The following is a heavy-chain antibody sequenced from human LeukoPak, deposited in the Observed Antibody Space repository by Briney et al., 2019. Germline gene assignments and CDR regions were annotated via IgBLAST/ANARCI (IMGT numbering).Heavy chain of an antibody. CDR1: GFTVSSNY. CDR3: ARDLWQSDSSGYYGGFWYFDL. V-gene: IGHV3-66*01. D-gene: IGHD3-22*01. Sequence: TGGSLRLSCAASGFTVSSNYMSWVRQAPGKGLEWVSVIYSGGSTYYADSVKGRFTISRDNSKNTLYLQMNSLRAEDTAVYYCARDLWQSDSSGYYGGFWYFDLWGRGTLVTVSS. CDR2: IYSGGST. J-gene: IGHJ2*01.